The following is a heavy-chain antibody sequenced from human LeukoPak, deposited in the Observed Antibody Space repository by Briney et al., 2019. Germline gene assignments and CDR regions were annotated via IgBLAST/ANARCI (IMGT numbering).Heavy chain of an antibody. CDR2: ISSSSSYI. V-gene: IGHV3-21*01. J-gene: IGHJ6*02. CDR1: GFTFSSYS. D-gene: IGHD6-13*01. CDR3: ARDLQLEFRKYYYYYYGMDV. Sequence: PGGSLRLSCAASGFTFSSYSMNWVRQAPGKGPESVSSISSSSSYIYYADSVKGRFTISRDNAKNSLYLQMNSLRAEDTAVYYCARDLQLEFRKYYYYYYGMDVWGQGTTVTVSS.